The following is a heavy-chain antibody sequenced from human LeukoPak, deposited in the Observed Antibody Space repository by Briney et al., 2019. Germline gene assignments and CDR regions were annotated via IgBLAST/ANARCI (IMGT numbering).Heavy chain of an antibody. D-gene: IGHD2-2*01. CDR1: GGSISSGGFY. Sequence: PSETLSLTCTVSGGSISSGGFYWSWVRQHPGKGLEWIGYIFYSGSTYYNPSLKSRVTISVDTSKNQFSLKLSSVTAADTAVYYCARTEGDIVVVPYFDYWGQGTLVTVSS. V-gene: IGHV4-31*03. J-gene: IGHJ4*02. CDR3: ARTEGDIVVVPYFDY. CDR2: IFYSGST.